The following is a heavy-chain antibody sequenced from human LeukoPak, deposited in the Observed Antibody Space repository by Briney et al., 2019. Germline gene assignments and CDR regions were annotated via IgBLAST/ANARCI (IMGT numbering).Heavy chain of an antibody. Sequence: ASVKVSCKASGGTFSSYAISWVRQAPGQGLEWMGGIIPIFGTANYAQKFQGRVTITTDESTSTAYMELSSLRSEDTAVYYCARGLDSSSWYEAFDYWGQGTLVTVSS. V-gene: IGHV1-69*05. CDR3: ARGLDSSSWYEAFDY. CDR1: GGTFSSYA. D-gene: IGHD6-13*01. J-gene: IGHJ4*02. CDR2: IIPIFGTA.